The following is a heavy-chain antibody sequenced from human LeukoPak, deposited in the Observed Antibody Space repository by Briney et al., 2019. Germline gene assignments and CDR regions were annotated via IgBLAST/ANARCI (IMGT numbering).Heavy chain of an antibody. J-gene: IGHJ3*02. CDR2: IYPGDSDT. V-gene: IGHV5-51*01. CDR3: ARLDGYYDSSGYYPRGAFDI. D-gene: IGHD3-22*01. Sequence: GESLKIPCKGSGYSFTSYWIGWVRQMPGKGLEWMGIIYPGDSDTRYSPSFQGQVTISADKSISTAYLQWSSLKASDTAMYYCARLDGYYDSSGYYPRGAFDIWGQGTMVTVSS. CDR1: GYSFTSYW.